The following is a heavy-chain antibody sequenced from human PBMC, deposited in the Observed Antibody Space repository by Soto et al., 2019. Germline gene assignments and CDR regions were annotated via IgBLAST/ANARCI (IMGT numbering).Heavy chain of an antibody. Sequence: SQTLSLTCAISGDSVSSNSAAWNWIRQSPSRGLEWLGRTYYRSKWYNDYAVSVKSRITINPDTSKNQSSLQLNSVTPEDTAVYYCARDRDVVVPAAKNYYYGMDVWGQGTTVTVSS. CDR3: ARDRDVVVPAAKNYYYGMDV. D-gene: IGHD2-2*01. CDR1: GDSVSSNSAA. CDR2: TYYRSKWYN. V-gene: IGHV6-1*01. J-gene: IGHJ6*02.